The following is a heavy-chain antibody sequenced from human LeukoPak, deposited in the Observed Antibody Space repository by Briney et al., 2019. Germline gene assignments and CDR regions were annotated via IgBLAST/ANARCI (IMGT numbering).Heavy chain of an antibody. V-gene: IGHV3-23*01. CDR1: GFTFSDYA. CDR3: AARRPHYGDYVY. D-gene: IGHD4-17*01. CDR2: IDGGGGDP. J-gene: IGHJ4*02. Sequence: TGGSLRLSCEASGFTFSDYAMRWVRQAPGKGLEWVSSIDGGGGDPWYANSAKGRFTVSRDNSGNTLYLQMTALRAEDTAVYYCAARRPHYGDYVYWGLGTLVTVSS.